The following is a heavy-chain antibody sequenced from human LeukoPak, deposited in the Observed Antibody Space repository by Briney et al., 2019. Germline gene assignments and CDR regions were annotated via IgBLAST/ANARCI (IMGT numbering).Heavy chain of an antibody. Sequence: SETLSPTCTVSGGSISNYHWSWIRQPPGKGLEWVGYIRNTGRNNYNPSLKSRVTMSVDTSKNQFSLKLTSVTAADTAVYFCARYGMYCLDSWGQGTLVTVSS. V-gene: IGHV4-59*01. CDR1: GGSISNYH. D-gene: IGHD2-8*02. J-gene: IGHJ4*02. CDR2: IRNTGRN. CDR3: ARYGMYCLDS.